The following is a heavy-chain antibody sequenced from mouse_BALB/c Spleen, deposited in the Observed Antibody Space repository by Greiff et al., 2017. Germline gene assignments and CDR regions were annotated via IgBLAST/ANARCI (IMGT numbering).Heavy chain of an antibody. J-gene: IGHJ4*01. V-gene: IGHV1-15*01. Sequence: VKLLESGAELVRPGASVTLSCKASGYTFTDYEMHWVKQTPVHGLEWIGAIDPETGGTAYNQKFKGKATLTADKSSSTAYMELRSLTSEDSAVYYCTRSNSYDYDEGYYAMDYWGQGTSVTVSA. CDR1: GYTFTDYE. CDR3: TRSNSYDYDEGYYAMDY. CDR2: IDPETGGT. D-gene: IGHD2-4*01.